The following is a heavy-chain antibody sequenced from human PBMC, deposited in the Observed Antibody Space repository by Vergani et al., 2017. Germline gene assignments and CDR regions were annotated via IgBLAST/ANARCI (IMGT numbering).Heavy chain of an antibody. Sequence: EVQLVESGGGLVQPGGSLRLSCAASGFTFSSYEMNWVRQAPGKGLEWVSYISSSGSTIYYADSVKGRFTISRDNAKNSLYLQMNSLRAEDTAVYYCARGGYCSSTSCPYYFDYWGQGTLVTVSS. J-gene: IGHJ4*02. V-gene: IGHV3-48*03. D-gene: IGHD2-2*03. CDR2: ISSSGSTI. CDR3: ARGGYCSSTSCPYYFDY. CDR1: GFTFSSYE.